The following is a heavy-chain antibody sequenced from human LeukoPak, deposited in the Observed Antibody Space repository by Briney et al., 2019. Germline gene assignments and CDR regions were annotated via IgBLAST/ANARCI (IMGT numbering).Heavy chain of an antibody. CDR2: IYYSGST. Sequence: SETLSLTCTVSGGSISSGDYYWSWIRQPPGKGLEWIGYIYYSGSTYYNPSLKSRVTISVDTSKNQFSLKLSSVTAADTAVYYCARAEVATYFDYWGQGTLVTVSS. D-gene: IGHD2-15*01. J-gene: IGHJ4*02. CDR3: ARAEVATYFDY. V-gene: IGHV4-30-4*08. CDR1: GGSISSGDYY.